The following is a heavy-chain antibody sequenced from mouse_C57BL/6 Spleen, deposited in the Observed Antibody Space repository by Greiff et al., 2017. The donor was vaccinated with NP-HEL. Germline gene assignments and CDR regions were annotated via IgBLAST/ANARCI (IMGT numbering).Heavy chain of an antibody. Sequence: EVKLEESGPELVKPGASVKISCKASGYSFTGYYMNWVKQSPEKSLEWIGEINPSTGGTTYNQKFKAKATLTVDKSSSTAYMQLKSLTSEDSAVYYCARLAAYYSNSRYFDVWGTGTTVTVSS. V-gene: IGHV1-42*01. CDR1: GYSFTGYY. J-gene: IGHJ1*03. CDR3: ARLAAYYSNSRYFDV. D-gene: IGHD2-5*01. CDR2: INPSTGGT.